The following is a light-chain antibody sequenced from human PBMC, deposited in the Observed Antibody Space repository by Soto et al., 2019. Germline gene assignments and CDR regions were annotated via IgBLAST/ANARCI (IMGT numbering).Light chain of an antibody. V-gene: IGKV3-15*01. CDR1: QRVSSK. CDR3: QHYNNWPA. Sequence: EIVMTQSPATLSVSPGERATLSCRASQRVSSKLAWYQQKPGQAPRLLIYGASTRATGIPARFSSSGSGTEFTLTISSLQSEDFAVYYCQHYNNWPAFGQGTKVAIK. CDR2: GAS. J-gene: IGKJ1*01.